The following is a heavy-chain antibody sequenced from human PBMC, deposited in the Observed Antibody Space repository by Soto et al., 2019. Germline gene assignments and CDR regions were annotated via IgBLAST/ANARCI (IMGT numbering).Heavy chain of an antibody. CDR3: AKDGRYSSSSFYWFDP. D-gene: IGHD6-6*01. CDR1: GFSFRSYS. Sequence: PGGSLRLSCVASGFSFRSYSMNWVRQAPGKGPEWVASVSGSGSTTYYADSVKGRFTISRDNSKNTLYLQMNSLRAKDTAVYYCAKDGRYSSSSFYWFDPWGQGTLVTVSS. CDR2: VSGSGSTT. J-gene: IGHJ5*02. V-gene: IGHV3-23*01.